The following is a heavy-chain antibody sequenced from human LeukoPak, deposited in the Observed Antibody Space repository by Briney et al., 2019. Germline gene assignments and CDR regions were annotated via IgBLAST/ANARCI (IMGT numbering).Heavy chain of an antibody. CDR2: ISGSGGST. CDR1: GFTFSSYA. D-gene: IGHD3-3*01. J-gene: IGHJ4*02. CDR3: AKSWSGYYNFDY. V-gene: IGHV3-23*01. Sequence: GGSLRLSCAASGFTFSSYAMSWVRQAPGKGLEWVSAISGSGGSTYYADSVKGRFTFSRDNSKNTLYLQMNSLRAEDTAVYYCAKSWSGYYNFDYWGQGTLVTVSS.